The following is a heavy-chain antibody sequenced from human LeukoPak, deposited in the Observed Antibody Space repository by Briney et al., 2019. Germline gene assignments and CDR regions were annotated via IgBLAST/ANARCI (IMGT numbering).Heavy chain of an antibody. CDR3: ARDRAAGAYPWYFDY. V-gene: IGHV3-7*01. D-gene: IGHD3-16*01. CDR1: GFTFSSYW. CDR2: IKQDGSEK. J-gene: IGHJ4*02. Sequence: GGSLXXSCAASGFTFSSYWMSWVRQAPGKGLEWVANIKQDGSEKYYVDSVKGRFTISRDNAKNSLYLQMNSLRAEDTAVYYCARDRAAGAYPWYFDYWGQGTLVTVSS.